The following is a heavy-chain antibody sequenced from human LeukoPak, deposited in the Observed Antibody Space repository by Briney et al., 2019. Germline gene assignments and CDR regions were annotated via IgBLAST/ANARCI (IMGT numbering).Heavy chain of an antibody. D-gene: IGHD2-15*01. V-gene: IGHV3-74*01. CDR2: IKSDGSRT. CDR3: ARELPFDY. CDR1: GFTFDDYA. Sequence: PGGSLRLSCAASGFTFDDYAMHWVRQAPWKGLVWVSRIKSDGSRTDYADSVKGRFTISRDNAKNTLYLQMNSLRAEDTAVYYCARELPFDYWGQGTLVTVSS. J-gene: IGHJ4*02.